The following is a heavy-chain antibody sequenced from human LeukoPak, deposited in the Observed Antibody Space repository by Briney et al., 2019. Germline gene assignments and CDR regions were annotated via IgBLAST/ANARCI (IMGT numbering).Heavy chain of an antibody. V-gene: IGHV3-30*18. D-gene: IGHD2-21*02. Sequence: QPGGSLRLSCAASGFTFSSYGMHWVRQAPGKGLEWVAVISYDGSNKYYADSVKGRFTISRDNSKNTLYLQMNSLRAEDTAVYYCAKVPCGGDCFSAYYFDYWGQGTLVTVSS. CDR2: ISYDGSNK. CDR3: AKVPCGGDCFSAYYFDY. J-gene: IGHJ4*02. CDR1: GFTFSSYG.